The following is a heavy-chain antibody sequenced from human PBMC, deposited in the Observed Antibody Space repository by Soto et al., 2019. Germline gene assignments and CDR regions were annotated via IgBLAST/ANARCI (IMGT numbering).Heavy chain of an antibody. J-gene: IGHJ6*03. V-gene: IGHV1-2*04. CDR2: INPNGGVT. D-gene: IGHD5-12*01. Sequence: QVPLVQSGAEVRKPGASETVTCRSSGDSFNDYYIHWVRQAPGQGFEWMGWINPNGGVTKYAQKFQGWVSMTRDTSIRTVYMQLSRLRSDDTAVYYCARESGGATATLDYYYFYMDVWGTGTTVTVSS. CDR3: ARESGGATATLDYYYFYMDV. CDR1: GDSFNDYY.